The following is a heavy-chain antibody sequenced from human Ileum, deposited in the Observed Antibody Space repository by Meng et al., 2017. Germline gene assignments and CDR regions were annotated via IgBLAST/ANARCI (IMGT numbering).Heavy chain of an antibody. J-gene: IGHJ4*02. D-gene: IGHD4-23*01. CDR3: ARDKHDFGGNGRFAY. Sequence: VDLWGGFVKPGGSLVLACATYGFNFETDVMSWVRQAPRKGLGWVSGVSGSSDTTYYADSVKGRFSISRDNSKNAVYLQMNSLRAEDTAVYYCARDKHDFGGNGRFAYWGQGTLVTVSS. CDR1: GFNFETDV. CDR2: VSGSSDTT. V-gene: IGHV3-23*04.